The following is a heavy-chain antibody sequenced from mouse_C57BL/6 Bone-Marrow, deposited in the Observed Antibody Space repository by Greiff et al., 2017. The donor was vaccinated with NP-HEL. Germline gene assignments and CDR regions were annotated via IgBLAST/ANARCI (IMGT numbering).Heavy chain of an antibody. D-gene: IGHD2-4*01. CDR1: GFTFSDYY. J-gene: IGHJ4*01. V-gene: IGHV5-16*01. CDR2: INSDGSST. Sequence: EVKLLESEGGLVQPGSSMKLSCTTSGFTFSDYYMPWVRQVPEKGLDWVANINSDGSSTYYLDSLKSRFIISRDNAKNILYLQMSRLKAEETATYDCAREGGLRGSTYAWDFGGRGTAVTVTA. CDR3: AREGGLRGSTYAWDF.